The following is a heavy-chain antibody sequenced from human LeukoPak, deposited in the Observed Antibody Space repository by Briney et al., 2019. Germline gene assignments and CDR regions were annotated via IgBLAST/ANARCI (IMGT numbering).Heavy chain of an antibody. J-gene: IGHJ6*03. CDR2: TSASGSTI. CDR3: ARLSNSSWYGPLGYYYYMDV. Sequence: PGGSLRLSCAASGFTFSDYYMSWLRQAPGKGLEWVSYTSASGSTIYHAGSVRGRFTISRDNSKNSLFLQLNTLRAEDTAVYFCARLSNSSWYGPLGYYYYMDVWGKGTTVTVSS. CDR1: GFTFSDYY. D-gene: IGHD6-13*01. V-gene: IGHV3-11*04.